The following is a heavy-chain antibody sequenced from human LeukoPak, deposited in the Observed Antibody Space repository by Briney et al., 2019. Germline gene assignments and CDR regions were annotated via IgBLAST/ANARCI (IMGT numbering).Heavy chain of an antibody. V-gene: IGHV3-33*06. CDR2: IWYDGSNK. D-gene: IGHD3-22*01. CDR1: GFTFSSYG. J-gene: IGHJ4*02. Sequence: GGSLRLSCAASGFTFSSYGMHWVRQAPGKGLEWVAVIWYDGSNKYYADSVKGRFTISRDNSKNTLYLQMNSLRAEDTAVYYCAKGDYYDRSGYYVGLYYFDYWGQGTLVTVSS. CDR3: AKGDYYDRSGYYVGLYYFDY.